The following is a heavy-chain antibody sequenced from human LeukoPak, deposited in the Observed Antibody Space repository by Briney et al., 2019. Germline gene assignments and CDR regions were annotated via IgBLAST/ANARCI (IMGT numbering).Heavy chain of an antibody. J-gene: IGHJ4*02. CDR2: ISSSSSYI. V-gene: IGHV3-21*01. D-gene: IGHD6-6*01. Sequence: GGSLRLSCAASGFTFSSYGMNWVRQAPGKGLEWVSSISSSSSYIYYADSVKGRFTISRDNAKNSLYLQMNSLRAEDTAVYYCARGPRYSSSSVFDYWGQGTLVTVSS. CDR3: ARGPRYSSSSVFDY. CDR1: GFTFSSYG.